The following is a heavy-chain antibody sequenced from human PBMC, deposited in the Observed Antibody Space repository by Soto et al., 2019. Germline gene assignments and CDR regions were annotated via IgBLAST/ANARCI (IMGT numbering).Heavy chain of an antibody. D-gene: IGHD7-27*01. J-gene: IGHJ3*02. V-gene: IGHV3-23*01. CDR3: GKGNSKWGTGDAFDI. CDR2: ISDTGAST. CDR1: GFTFKESA. Sequence: EVRLLEAGGGLKQPGGSLRLSCAASGFTFKESAMNWARQAPGKGLEWVASISDTGASTWYAESVRGRLSISRDNSKNTLYLQMTSLRAEDTAVYYCGKGNSKWGTGDAFDIWGQGTMVTVSS.